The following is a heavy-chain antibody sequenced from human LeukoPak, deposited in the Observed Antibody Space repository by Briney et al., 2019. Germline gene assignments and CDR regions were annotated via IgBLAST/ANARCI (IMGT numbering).Heavy chain of an antibody. CDR1: GFTFSSYG. V-gene: IGHV3-30*18. J-gene: IGHJ5*02. CDR3: AKELRGYSYGLRNNWFDP. D-gene: IGHD5-18*01. CDR2: ISYDGSNK. Sequence: GRTLRLSCAASGFTFSSYGMHWVRQAPGKGLEWVAVISYDGSNKYYADSVKGRFTISRDNSKNTLYLQMNSLRAEDTAVYYCAKELRGYSYGLRNNWFDPWGQGTLVTVSS.